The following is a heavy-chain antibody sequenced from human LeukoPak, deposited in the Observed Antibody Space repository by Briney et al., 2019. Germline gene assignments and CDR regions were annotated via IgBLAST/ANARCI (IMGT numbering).Heavy chain of an antibody. CDR3: ARDQSEAVAGTGWFDP. D-gene: IGHD6-19*01. J-gene: IGHJ5*02. CDR2: IYYSGST. Sequence: SETQSLTCTVSGGSISSYYWSWIRQPPGKGLEWIGYIYYSGSTNYNPSLKSRVTISVDTSKNQFSLKLSSVTAADTAVYYCARDQSEAVAGTGWFDPWGQGTLVTVAS. V-gene: IGHV4-59*01. CDR1: GGSISSYY.